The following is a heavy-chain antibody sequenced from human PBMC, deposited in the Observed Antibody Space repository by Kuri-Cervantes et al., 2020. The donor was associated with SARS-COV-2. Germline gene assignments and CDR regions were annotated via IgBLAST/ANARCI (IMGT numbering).Heavy chain of an antibody. D-gene: IGHD3-22*01. Sequence: SQTLSLTCAVYGGSFSGYYWSWIRQPPGKGLEWIGEINHSGSTNYNPSLKSRVTISVDTSKNQFSLKLSSVTAADTAVYYCARGGQNYYDSSGYSHWGQGTLVTVSS. J-gene: IGHJ1*01. V-gene: IGHV4-34*01. CDR3: ARGGQNYYDSSGYSH. CDR2: INHSGST. CDR1: GGSFSGYY.